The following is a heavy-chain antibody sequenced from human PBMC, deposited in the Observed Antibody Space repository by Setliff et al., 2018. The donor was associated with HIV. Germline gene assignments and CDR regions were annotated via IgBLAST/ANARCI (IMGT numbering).Heavy chain of an antibody. CDR2: LRGDGSNE. J-gene: IGHJ6*03. CDR1: GLTFSSHG. V-gene: IGHV3-30*02. Sequence: GGSLRLSCVASGLTFSSHGMHWVRQVPGGGLEWVTFLRGDGSNEYYADSVKGRFTISRDNSEKTIYLQMKSLRPEDTAVYYCARDSSFNMDVWGKGTTVTVS. CDR3: ARDSSFNMDV.